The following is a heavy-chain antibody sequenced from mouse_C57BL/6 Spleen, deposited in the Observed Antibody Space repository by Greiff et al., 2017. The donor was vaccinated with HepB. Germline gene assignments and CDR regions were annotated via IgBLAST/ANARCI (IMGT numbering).Heavy chain of an antibody. V-gene: IGHV5-16*01. CDR2: INNDGSST. CDR1: GFTFSDYY. CDR3: ARGGTYGDLYFDV. D-gene: IGHD1-1*02. J-gene: IGHJ1*03. Sequence: EVMLVESEGGLVQPGSSMKLSCTASGFTFSDYYMAWVRQVPAKGLEWVANINNDGSSTYYLDSLKSRFIISRDNAKNILYLQMSSLKSEDTTTYYFARGGTYGDLYFDVWGTGTTVTVAS.